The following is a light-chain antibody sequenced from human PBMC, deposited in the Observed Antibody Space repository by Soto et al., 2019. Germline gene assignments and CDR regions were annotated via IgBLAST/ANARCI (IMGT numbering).Light chain of an antibody. CDR1: SSNIGSNT. J-gene: IGLJ2*01. V-gene: IGLV1-44*01. CDR3: AAGEDSLNGRV. Sequence: QSVLTQPPSASGTPGQRVTISCSGSSSNIGSNTVNWYQQLPGTAPKLLIYSNNQRPSGVPDRFSGSKSGTSAALAISGLQAEDEAEYYCAAGEDSLNGRVFGGGTKLTVL. CDR2: SNN.